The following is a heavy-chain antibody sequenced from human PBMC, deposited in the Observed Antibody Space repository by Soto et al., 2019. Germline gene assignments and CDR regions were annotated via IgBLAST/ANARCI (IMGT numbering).Heavy chain of an antibody. V-gene: IGHV4-34*01. J-gene: IGHJ6*02. CDR1: GGYCSGYY. CDR2: INHSGST. D-gene: IGHD3-10*01. Sequence: LETLSLTYAVDGGYCSGYYCSWIRQPPGKGLEWIGEINHSGSTNYNPSLKSRVTISVDASKNQFSLKLSSVTAADTAVYYCARWHPLETSSYYYGSGSGPGYYNFYGMDVWGQGTTVTVSS. CDR3: ARWHPLETSSYYYGSGSGPGYYNFYGMDV.